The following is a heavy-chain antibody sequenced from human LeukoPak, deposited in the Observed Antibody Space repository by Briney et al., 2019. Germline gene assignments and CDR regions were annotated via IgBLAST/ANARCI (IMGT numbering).Heavy chain of an antibody. D-gene: IGHD3-22*01. CDR3: AGNLGYSSGYYYVFDY. V-gene: IGHV1-69*13. J-gene: IGHJ4*02. CDR2: IIPIFGTA. Sequence: SVKVSCKASGGTFTSYAISWVRQAPGQGLEWMGGIIPIFGTANYAQKFQGRVTITADESTSTAYMELSSLRSEDTAVSYCAGNLGYSSGYYYVFDYWGQGTLVTVSS. CDR1: GGTFTSYA.